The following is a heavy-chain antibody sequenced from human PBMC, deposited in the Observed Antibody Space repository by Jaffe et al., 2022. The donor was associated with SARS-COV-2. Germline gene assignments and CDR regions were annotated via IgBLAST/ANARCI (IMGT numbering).Heavy chain of an antibody. V-gene: IGHV3-49*05. CDR3: TRDHPFDYDFWSGYYTPFWFDP. D-gene: IGHD3-3*01. Sequence: EVQLVESGGGLVKPGRSLRLSCTASGFTFGDYAMSWFRQAPGKGLEWVGFIRSKAYGGTTEYAASVKGRFTISRDDSKSIAYLQMNSLKTEDTAVYYCTRDHPFDYDFWSGYYTPFWFDPWGQGTLVTVSS. CDR1: GFTFGDYA. J-gene: IGHJ5*02. CDR2: IRSKAYGGTT.